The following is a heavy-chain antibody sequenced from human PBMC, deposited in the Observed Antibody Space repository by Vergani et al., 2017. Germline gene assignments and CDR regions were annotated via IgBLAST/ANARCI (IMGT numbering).Heavy chain of an antibody. D-gene: IGHD2-2*01. CDR2: INHSGST. CDR3: ARGGRIKYCSSTSCYAWLVDYYYYMDV. Sequence: QVQLPQWGAGLLKPSETLSLTCAVYGGSFSGYYWSWIRQPPGKGLEWIGEINHSGSTNYNPSLKSRVTISVDTSKNQFSLKLSSVTAADTAVYYCARGGRIKYCSSTSCYAWLVDYYYYMDVWGKGTTVTVSS. V-gene: IGHV4-34*01. J-gene: IGHJ6*03. CDR1: GGSFSGYY.